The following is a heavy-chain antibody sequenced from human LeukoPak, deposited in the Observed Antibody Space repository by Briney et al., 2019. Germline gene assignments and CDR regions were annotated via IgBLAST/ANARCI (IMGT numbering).Heavy chain of an antibody. CDR1: GGTFSSYA. J-gene: IGHJ6*02. CDR2: IIPIFAIA. CDR3: ARLVIAAAGPGDEAYYYYGMDV. D-gene: IGHD6-13*01. Sequence: ASVKVSCKASGGTFSSYAISWVRQAPGQGLEWMGRIIPIFAIANYAQKFQGRVTITADKSTSTAYMELSSLRSEDTAVYYCARLVIAAAGPGDEAYYYYGMDVWGQGTTVTVSS. V-gene: IGHV1-69*04.